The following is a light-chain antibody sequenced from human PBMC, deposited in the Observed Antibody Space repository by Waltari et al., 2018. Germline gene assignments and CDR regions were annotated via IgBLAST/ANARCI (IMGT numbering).Light chain of an antibody. CDR3: QHYLRLPVT. CDR2: GAS. J-gene: IGKJ1*01. CDR1: ESVSRA. V-gene: IGKV3-20*01. Sequence: EIVLPQSPGPSSLFVGDRATVSCRASESVSRALAWYQQKPGQAPRLLIYGASTRATGIPDRFSGSGSGTDFSFTISRLEPDDFAVYYCQHYLRLPVTFGQGTTVEI.